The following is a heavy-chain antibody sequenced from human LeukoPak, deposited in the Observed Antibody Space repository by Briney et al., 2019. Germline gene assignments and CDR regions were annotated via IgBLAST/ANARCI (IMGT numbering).Heavy chain of an antibody. V-gene: IGHV4-4*09. CDR3: ATHWLEATETYSYWFDP. J-gene: IGHJ5*02. CDR1: GGSINNYW. D-gene: IGHD2-21*01. Sequence: PSETLSLTCSVSGGSINNYWWSWIRPPPGKGLEWIGYIYRGETTNYNPSLKSRVTLSVDTSKNQISLNLNSVTASDTAVYYCATHWLEATETYSYWFDPWGQGTLVNVSS. CDR2: IYRGETT.